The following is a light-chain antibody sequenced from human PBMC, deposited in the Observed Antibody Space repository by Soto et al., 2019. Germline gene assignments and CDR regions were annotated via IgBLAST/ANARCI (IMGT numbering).Light chain of an antibody. Sequence: QSVLTQPPSVSGAPGQRVTISCTGSRSNIGAGYDVHWYQQLPGTDPKLLIDGTSNRPAGVPDRFAGSKSGTSASLAITGLQAEDEADYYCQSYDISLSGVVFGGGTKLTV. V-gene: IGLV1-40*01. CDR1: RSNIGAGYD. CDR3: QSYDISLSGVV. J-gene: IGLJ2*01. CDR2: GTS.